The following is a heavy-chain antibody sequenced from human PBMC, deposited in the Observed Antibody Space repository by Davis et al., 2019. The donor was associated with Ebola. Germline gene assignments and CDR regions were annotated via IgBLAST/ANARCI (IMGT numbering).Heavy chain of an antibody. CDR2: ISAYNGNT. Sequence: ASVKVSCKASGYTFTSYGISWVRQAPGQGLEWMGWISAYNGNTNYAQKLQGRVTMTTDTSTSTAYMELRSLRSDDTAVYYCARTYYYGSGSRVPDYWGQGTLVTVSS. CDR3: ARTYYYGSGSRVPDY. D-gene: IGHD3-10*01. CDR1: GYTFTSYG. J-gene: IGHJ4*02. V-gene: IGHV1-18*01.